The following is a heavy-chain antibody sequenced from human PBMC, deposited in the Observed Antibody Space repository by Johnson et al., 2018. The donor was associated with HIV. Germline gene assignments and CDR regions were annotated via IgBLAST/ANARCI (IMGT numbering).Heavy chain of an antibody. V-gene: IGHV3-30*03. J-gene: IGHJ3*01. CDR2: ISYDGNNK. Sequence: QVQLVESGGGVVQPGRSLRLSCAASGFTFSSYGMHWVRQAPGKGLEWVAVISYDGNNKYYADSVKGRFTISRDNSKNTLYLQMNSLRAEDTAGYYCTTQGNGYSRDGFNVWGQGTMVTLSS. D-gene: IGHD5-18*01. CDR1: GFTFSSYG. CDR3: TTQGNGYSRDGFNV.